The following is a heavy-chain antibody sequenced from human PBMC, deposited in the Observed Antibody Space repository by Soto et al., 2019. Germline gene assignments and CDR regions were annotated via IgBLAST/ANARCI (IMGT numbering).Heavy chain of an antibody. CDR3: ARGGTIWNPGD. V-gene: IGHV4-39*01. D-gene: IGHD1-1*01. J-gene: IGHJ4*02. Sequence: PSETLSLTCTVSGGSISSSSYYWGWIRQPPGKGLEWIGSMYYSGSTYYNPSLKSRVTISVDTSKNQVSLKLSSVTAADTAVYYCARGGTIWNPGDWGQGTRVTVSS. CDR2: MYYSGST. CDR1: GGSISSSSYY.